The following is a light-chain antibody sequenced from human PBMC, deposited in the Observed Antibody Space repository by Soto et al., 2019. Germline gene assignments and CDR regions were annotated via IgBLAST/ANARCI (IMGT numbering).Light chain of an antibody. J-gene: IGLJ1*01. CDR2: DVS. CDR1: SSDVGGYNY. V-gene: IGLV2-14*01. CDR3: SSYTSSSVYV. Sequence: QPALTQPASVSGSPAQSIPISCTGTSSDVGGYNYVSWYQQHPGKAPKLMIYDVSNRPSGVSNRFSGSKSGNTASLTISGLQAEDEADYYCSSYTSSSVYVFGNGTKVTVL.